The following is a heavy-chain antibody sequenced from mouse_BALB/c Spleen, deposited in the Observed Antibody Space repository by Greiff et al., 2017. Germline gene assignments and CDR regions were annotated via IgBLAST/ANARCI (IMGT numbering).Heavy chain of an antibody. Sequence: EVMLVESGGGLVKPGGSLKLSCAASGFTFSDYYMYWVRQTPEKRLEWVATISDGGSYTYYPDSVKGRFTISRDNAKNNLYLQMSSLKSEDTAMYYCAREGYYGTGYFDVWGAGTTVTVSS. V-gene: IGHV5-4*02. CDR2: ISDGGSYT. CDR1: GFTFSDYY. CDR3: AREGYYGTGYFDV. D-gene: IGHD1-2*01. J-gene: IGHJ1*01.